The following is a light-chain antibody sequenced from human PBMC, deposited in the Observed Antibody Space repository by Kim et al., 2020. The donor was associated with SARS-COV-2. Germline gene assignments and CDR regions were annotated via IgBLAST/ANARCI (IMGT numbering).Light chain of an antibody. CDR3: HLFT. CDR2: DAS. J-gene: IGKJ3*01. Sequence: DIQMTQSPSTLSASVGDRVTITCRASQSISSWLAWYQQKPGKAPKLLIYDASSLESGVPSRFSGSGSGTEFTLTISSLQPDDFATYYCHLFTFGPGTKVDIK. CDR1: QSISSW. V-gene: IGKV1-5*01.